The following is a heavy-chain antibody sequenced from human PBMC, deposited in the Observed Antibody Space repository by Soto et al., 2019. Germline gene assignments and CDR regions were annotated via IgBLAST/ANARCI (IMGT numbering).Heavy chain of an antibody. D-gene: IGHD5-12*01. Sequence: GESLKISCKGSGYSFTSYWISWVRQMPGKGLEWMGRIDPSDSYTNYSPSFQGHVTISADKSISTAYLQWSSLKASDTAMYYCARNGEYSGYDSSFYYGMDVWGQGTTVPVSS. CDR3: ARNGEYSGYDSSFYYGMDV. J-gene: IGHJ6*02. CDR1: GYSFTSYW. CDR2: IDPSDSYT. V-gene: IGHV5-10-1*01.